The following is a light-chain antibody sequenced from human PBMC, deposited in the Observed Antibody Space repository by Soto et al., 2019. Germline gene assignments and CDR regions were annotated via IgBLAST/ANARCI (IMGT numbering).Light chain of an antibody. CDR3: QQHNNYPRT. J-gene: IGKJ2*01. V-gene: IGKV1-9*01. CDR2: AAS. CDR1: QGISSF. Sequence: DIPLTQSPSFLSASVGDRVTISCRASQGISSFLAWYQQKPGKAPKLLIYAASTLERGVPSRFSGSGSGTEFTLTISSLQPEDFAIYYCQQHNNYPRTFGQGTKVEIK.